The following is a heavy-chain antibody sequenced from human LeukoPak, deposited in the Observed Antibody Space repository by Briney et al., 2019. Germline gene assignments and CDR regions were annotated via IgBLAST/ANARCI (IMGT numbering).Heavy chain of an antibody. J-gene: IGHJ3*01. CDR3: ARSSYSSSSSV. CDR1: GFTFSRFW. CDR2: INSDGSEG. D-gene: IGHD6-6*01. Sequence: GSLRLSCAVSGFTFSRFWMSWSRQAPGKGLEWVASINSDGSEGYYADVVKGRFTISRDNAKNSLYLQINSLRAEDTAVYYCARSSYSSSSSVWGQGTMVTVSS. V-gene: IGHV3-7*03.